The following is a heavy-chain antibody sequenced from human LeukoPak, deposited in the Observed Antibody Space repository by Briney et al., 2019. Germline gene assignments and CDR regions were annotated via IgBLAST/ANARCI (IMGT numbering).Heavy chain of an antibody. CDR2: ISYDGSNK. CDR3: ARLTATTES. CDR1: GHPFSSYA. V-gene: IGHV3-30-3*01. Sequence: GGSLRLSCAASGHPFSSYAMHWARQARGKGLEWVAVISYDGSNKYYADSVKGRFTISRDNSKNTLYRQMNSLIAEDTAVYFGARLTATTESWGQGTLVTVSS. J-gene: IGHJ4*02. D-gene: IGHD1-7*01.